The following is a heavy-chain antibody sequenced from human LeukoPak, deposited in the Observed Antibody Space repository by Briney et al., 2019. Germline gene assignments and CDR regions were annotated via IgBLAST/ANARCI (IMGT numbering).Heavy chain of an antibody. D-gene: IGHD5-18*01. Sequence: SETLSLTCTVSGGSISSDGYYWSWIRQHPGKGLEWIGYIYYSGSTYYNPSLKSRVTISVDTSKNQFSLKLGSVTAADTAVYYCARFSYGYIPNYFDYWGQGTLVTVSS. V-gene: IGHV4-31*03. CDR2: IYYSGST. CDR3: ARFSYGYIPNYFDY. CDR1: GGSISSDGYY. J-gene: IGHJ4*02.